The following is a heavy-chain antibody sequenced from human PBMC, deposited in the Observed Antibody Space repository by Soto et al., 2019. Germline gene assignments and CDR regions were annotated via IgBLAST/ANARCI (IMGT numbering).Heavy chain of an antibody. CDR3: ARGPAQWLDIDY. D-gene: IGHD6-19*01. CDR2: ISSNGGST. CDR1: GFTFSSYA. J-gene: IGHJ4*02. V-gene: IGHV3-64*01. Sequence: PGGSLRLSCAASGFTFSSYAMHWVRQAPGKGLEYVSAISSNGGSTYYANSVKGRFTISRDNSKNTLYLQMGSLRAEDMAVYYCARGPAQWLDIDYWGQGTLVTVSS.